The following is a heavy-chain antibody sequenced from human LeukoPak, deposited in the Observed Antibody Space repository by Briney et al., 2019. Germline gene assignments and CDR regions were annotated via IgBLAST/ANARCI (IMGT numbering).Heavy chain of an antibody. J-gene: IGHJ4*02. CDR1: GGSISSSSYY. CDR3: ARGGAGAVAGTFFY. D-gene: IGHD6-19*01. V-gene: IGHV4-39*07. Sequence: SETLSLTCTVSGGSISSSSYYWGWIRQPPGKGLEWIGNIFYSGSTYYSPSLKSRVTISVDTSKNQFSLKLSSVTAADTAVYYCARGGAGAVAGTFFYWGQGTLVTVSS. CDR2: IFYSGST.